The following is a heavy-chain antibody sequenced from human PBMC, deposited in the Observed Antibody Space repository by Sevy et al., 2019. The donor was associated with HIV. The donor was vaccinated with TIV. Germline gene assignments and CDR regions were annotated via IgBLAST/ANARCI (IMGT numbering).Heavy chain of an antibody. J-gene: IGHJ5*02. CDR3: AARIVGATNNWFDP. Sequence: ASVKFSCKASGFTFTSFPLRWGRQVGGQGLGWIGWFFVGSGNTNYAQKFQERVTITRDMSTSTAYMELSSLRSEDTAVYYCAARIVGATNNWFDPWGQGTLVTVSS. CDR2: FFVGSGNT. V-gene: IGHV1-58*01. D-gene: IGHD1-26*01. CDR1: GFTFTSFP.